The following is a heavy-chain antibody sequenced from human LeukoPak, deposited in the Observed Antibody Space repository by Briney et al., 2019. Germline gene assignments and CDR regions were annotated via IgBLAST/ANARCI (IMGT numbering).Heavy chain of an antibody. CDR3: ARVSVTHDYGDRLPNWYFDI. CDR1: GGSMNNYY. J-gene: IGHJ2*01. Sequence: PSETLSLTRSVSGGSMNNYYWSWIRQAAGTGPEWIGRVYTSGSTNYNPSVKSRVTMSVDTSKKQLSLILTSVTAADTAVYYCARVSVTHDYGDRLPNWYFDIWGRGTLVTVSS. V-gene: IGHV4-4*07. CDR2: VYTSGST. D-gene: IGHD4-17*01.